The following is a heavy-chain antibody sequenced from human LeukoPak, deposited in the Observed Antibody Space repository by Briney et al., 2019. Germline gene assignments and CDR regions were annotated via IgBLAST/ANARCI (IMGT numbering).Heavy chain of an antibody. D-gene: IGHD2-2*01. J-gene: IGHJ4*02. CDR1: GFSFSTYG. CDR2: ISYDGSNK. CDR3: AKDQGGYCSSTSCYLPDY. V-gene: IGHV3-30*18. Sequence: PGGSLRLSCAASGFSFSTYGMHWVRQAPGKGLEWVAVISYDGSNKYYADSVKGRFTISRDNSKNTLYLQMNSLRAEDTAVYYCAKDQGGYCSSTSCYLPDYWGQGTLVTVSS.